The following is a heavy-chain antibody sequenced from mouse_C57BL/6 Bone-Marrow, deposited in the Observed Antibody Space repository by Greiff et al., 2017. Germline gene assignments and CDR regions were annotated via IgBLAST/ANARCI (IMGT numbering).Heavy chain of an antibody. Sequence: EVKLEESGGGLVQPGGSMKLSCAASGFTFSDAWLDWVRQSPEKGLEWVAEIRTKANNHATSYAESVKGRFTISRDESKSNVYLHMNSLRAEYAGIDDCNTAVVASRCFDVWGTGTTLTVSS. J-gene: IGHJ1*03. CDR2: IRTKANNHAT. D-gene: IGHD1-1*01. CDR3: NTAVVASRCFDV. V-gene: IGHV6-6*01. CDR1: GFTFSDAW.